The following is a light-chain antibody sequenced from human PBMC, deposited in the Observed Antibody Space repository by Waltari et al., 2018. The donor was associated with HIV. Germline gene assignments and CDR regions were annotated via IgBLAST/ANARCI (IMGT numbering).Light chain of an antibody. J-gene: IGLJ3*02. V-gene: IGLV2-23*01. Sequence: QSAMTQPASVSGSPGLPINIPCTGISSDVVSDNLVSWYHQHPGKAPKLMIYEGIMRPSGVSNRFSGSKSCNTASLTISGLQAEDEADYYCCSYAGSSNWVFGGGTKLTVL. CDR1: SSDVVSDNL. CDR2: EGI. CDR3: CSYAGSSNWV.